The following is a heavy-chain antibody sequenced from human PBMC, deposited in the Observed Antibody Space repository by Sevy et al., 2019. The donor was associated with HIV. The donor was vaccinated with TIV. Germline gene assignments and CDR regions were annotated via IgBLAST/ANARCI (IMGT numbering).Heavy chain of an antibody. CDR1: GDSISGYY. V-gene: IGHV4-34*01. CDR3: ARGRYYGSGSGYYYYYGMDV. J-gene: IGHJ6*02. Sequence: SETLSLTCTVSGDSISGYYWSWIRQPPGKGLEWIGEINHSGSTNYNPSLKSRVTISVDTSKNQFSLRLSSVTAADTAVYYCARGRYYGSGSGYYYYYGMDVWGQGTTVTVSS. CDR2: INHSGST. D-gene: IGHD3-10*01.